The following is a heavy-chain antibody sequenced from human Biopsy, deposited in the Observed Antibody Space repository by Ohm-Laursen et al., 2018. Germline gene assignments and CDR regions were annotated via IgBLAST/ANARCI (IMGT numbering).Heavy chain of an antibody. V-gene: IGHV4-34*01. Sequence: SETLSLTCAVYGESFNGYYWSWIRQTPGKGLEWIGEINHRGRTNYNPSLKSRVTISVDTSKNQFSLKVRSVTAADTAVYYCARGVDYYDPYHYYALDVWGQGTTVTVSS. D-gene: IGHD3-22*01. CDR3: ARGVDYYDPYHYYALDV. CDR1: GESFNGYY. J-gene: IGHJ6*02. CDR2: INHRGRT.